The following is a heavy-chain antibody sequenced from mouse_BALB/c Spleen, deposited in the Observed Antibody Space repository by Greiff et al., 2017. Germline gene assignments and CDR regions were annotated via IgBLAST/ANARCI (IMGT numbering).Heavy chain of an antibody. CDR2: ILPGSGST. Sequence: QVQLQQSGAELLKPGASVKISCKATGYTFSSYWIEWVKQRPGHGLEWIGEILPGSGSTNYNEKFKGKATFTADTSSNTAYMQLSSLTSEDSAVYYCARRGLLYAMDYWGQGTSVTVSS. V-gene: IGHV1-9*01. CDR3: ARRGLLYAMDY. J-gene: IGHJ4*01. CDR1: GYTFSSYW. D-gene: IGHD1-1*01.